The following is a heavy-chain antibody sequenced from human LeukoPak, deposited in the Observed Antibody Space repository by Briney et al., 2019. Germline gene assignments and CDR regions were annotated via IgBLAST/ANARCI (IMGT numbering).Heavy chain of an antibody. V-gene: IGHV4-39*01. CDR1: GGSISSSSYY. D-gene: IGHD1-1*01. Sequence: SETLSLTCTVSGGSISSSSYYWGWIRQPPGKGLEWIGSIYYSGSTYYNPSLKSRVTISVDTSKNQFSLKLSSVTAADTAVYYCARQLERRSDAFDIWGQGTMVTVSS. CDR2: IYYSGST. CDR3: ARQLERRSDAFDI. J-gene: IGHJ3*02.